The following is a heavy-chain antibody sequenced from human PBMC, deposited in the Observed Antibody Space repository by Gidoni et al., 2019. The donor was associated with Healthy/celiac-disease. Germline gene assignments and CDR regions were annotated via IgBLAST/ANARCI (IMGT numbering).Heavy chain of an antibody. CDR1: GFTFSSYA. J-gene: IGHJ4*02. CDR3: ARNLGLWFGEPQLY. Sequence: QVQLVESGGGVVQPGRSLRLSCAASGFTFSSYAMHWCRQAPGKGLEWVAVISYDGSNKYYSDSVKGGFTISRDNYKNTLYLQMNSLRAEDPAVYYCARNLGLWFGEPQLYWGQGTLVTVSS. D-gene: IGHD3-10*01. CDR2: ISYDGSNK. V-gene: IGHV3-30*01.